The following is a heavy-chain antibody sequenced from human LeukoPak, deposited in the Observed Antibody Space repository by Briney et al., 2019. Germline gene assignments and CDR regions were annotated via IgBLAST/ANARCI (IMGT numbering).Heavy chain of an antibody. CDR1: GGTFSSYA. V-gene: IGHV1-69*13. CDR2: IIPIFGTA. Sequence: SVKVSCKASGGTFSSYATSWVRQAPGQGLEWMGGIIPIFGTANYAQKFQGRVTITADESTSTAYMELSSLRSEDTAVYYCARDGVAATLGGYYYYYMDVRGKGTTVTVSS. J-gene: IGHJ6*03. CDR3: ARDGVAATLGGYYYYYMDV. D-gene: IGHD2-15*01.